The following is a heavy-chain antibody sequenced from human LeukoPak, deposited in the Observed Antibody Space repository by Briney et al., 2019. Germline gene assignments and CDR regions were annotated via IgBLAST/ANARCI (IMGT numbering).Heavy chain of an antibody. Sequence: GGSLRLSCAASGFTFSSYAMSWVRQAPGKGLEWVSAISGSGGSTYYADSVKGRFTISRDNSKNTLYLQMNSLRAEDTAVYYCAKDPMGIAARPRYFDYWGQGTLVTVSS. D-gene: IGHD6-6*01. CDR3: AKDPMGIAARPRYFDY. V-gene: IGHV3-23*01. CDR2: ISGSGGST. J-gene: IGHJ4*02. CDR1: GFTFSSYA.